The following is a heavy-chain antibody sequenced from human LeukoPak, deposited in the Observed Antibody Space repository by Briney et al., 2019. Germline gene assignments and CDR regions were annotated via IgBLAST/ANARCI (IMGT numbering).Heavy chain of an antibody. CDR3: ARYYYDSSGFHPLDY. CDR2: IYTSGST. CDR1: GGSISSYY. J-gene: IGHJ4*02. D-gene: IGHD3-22*01. Sequence: SETLSLTCTVSGGSISSYYWSWIRQPAGKGLEGIGRIYTSGSTNYNPSLKSRVTMSVDTSKNQFSLKLSSVTAADTAVYYCARYYYDSSGFHPLDYWGQGTLVTVSS. V-gene: IGHV4-4*07.